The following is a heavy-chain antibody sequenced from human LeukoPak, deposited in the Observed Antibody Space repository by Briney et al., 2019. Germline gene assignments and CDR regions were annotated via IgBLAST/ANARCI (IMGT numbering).Heavy chain of an antibody. V-gene: IGHV3-7*01. Sequence: GGSLRLSCAASRFTFSNYWMSWVRQAPGKGLEWVANIKQDGSEKYYVDSVKGRFTISRDNAKNSLYLQMNSLRAEDTAVYYCATSRGSWPDYFDYWGQGTLVTVSS. D-gene: IGHD6-13*01. CDR1: RFTFSNYW. CDR3: ATSRGSWPDYFDY. J-gene: IGHJ4*02. CDR2: IKQDGSEK.